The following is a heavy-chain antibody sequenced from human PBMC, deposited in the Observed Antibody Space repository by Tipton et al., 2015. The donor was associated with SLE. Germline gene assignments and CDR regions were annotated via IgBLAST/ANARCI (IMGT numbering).Heavy chain of an antibody. CDR3: ARGVQQLGRFDY. D-gene: IGHD6-13*01. CDR2: IYTSGST. Sequence: TLSLTCTVSGGSISSGTYYWIWIRQPAGKGLEWIGRIYTSGSTNYNPSLKSRITISADTSKNQFSLKLNSVTAADTAVYYCARGVQQLGRFDYWGQGTLVTVSS. CDR1: GGSISSGTYY. V-gene: IGHV4-61*02. J-gene: IGHJ4*02.